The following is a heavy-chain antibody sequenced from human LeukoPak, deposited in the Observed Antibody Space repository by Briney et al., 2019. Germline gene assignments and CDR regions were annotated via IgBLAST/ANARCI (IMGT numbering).Heavy chain of an antibody. V-gene: IGHV4-34*01. Sequence: SETLSLTCAVYGGSFSGYYWSWIRQPPGKGLEWIGEINHSGSTNYNPSLKSRVTISVDTSKNQFSLKLSSVTAADTAVYYCARRPPVYYGSGVNWFDPWGQGTLVTVSS. CDR2: INHSGST. CDR3: ARRPPVYYGSGVNWFDP. D-gene: IGHD3-10*01. J-gene: IGHJ5*02. CDR1: GGSFSGYY.